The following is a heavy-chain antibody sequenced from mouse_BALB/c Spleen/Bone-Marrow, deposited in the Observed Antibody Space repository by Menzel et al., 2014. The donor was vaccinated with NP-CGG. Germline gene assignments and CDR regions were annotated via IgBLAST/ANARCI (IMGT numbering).Heavy chain of an antibody. Sequence: DVMLVKSGGGLVKPGGSLKLSCAASGFAFSSYDMSWVRQTPGKRLEWVAYISSGGGSTYYPDTVKGRFTISRDNAKNTLYLQMSSLKSEDTAMYYCARPLYYYGSNPFYAMDYWGQGTSVTVSS. CDR2: ISSGGGST. D-gene: IGHD1-1*01. CDR3: ARPLYYYGSNPFYAMDY. CDR1: GFAFSSYD. V-gene: IGHV5-12-1*01. J-gene: IGHJ4*01.